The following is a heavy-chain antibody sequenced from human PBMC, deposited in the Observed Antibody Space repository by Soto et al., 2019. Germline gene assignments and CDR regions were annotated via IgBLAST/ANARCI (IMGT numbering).Heavy chain of an antibody. D-gene: IGHD1-1*01. CDR3: AHRRGGYNWNDGNFDY. J-gene: IGHJ4*02. V-gene: IGHV2-5*02. CDR2: IYWDNDR. CDR1: GFSLTTSGVG. Sequence: QITLEESGPALVNPTQTLTLTCTFSGFSLTTSGVGVGWIRQPPGKALEWLGLIYWDNDRRYSPSLGSRLSISKDTSKNQVVLTMTDMGPVDTATYYCAHRRGGYNWNDGNFDYWGQGALVTVSS.